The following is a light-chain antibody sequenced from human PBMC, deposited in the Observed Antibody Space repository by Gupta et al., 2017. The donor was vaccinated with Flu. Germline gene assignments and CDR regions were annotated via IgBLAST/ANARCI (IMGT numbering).Light chain of an antibody. CDR2: DVS. J-gene: IGLJ1*01. V-gene: IGLV2-14*03. CDR3: NSYTNRNTYV. CDR1: SSDVGSYNH. Sequence: QSALTQPASVSGSPGQSITISCSGTSSDVGSYNHVSWYQQHPDKVPRVIIYDVSNRPSGVSNRFSGSKSGNTASLTITGLQAEDEADYYCNSYTNRNTYVFGSGTKVTVL.